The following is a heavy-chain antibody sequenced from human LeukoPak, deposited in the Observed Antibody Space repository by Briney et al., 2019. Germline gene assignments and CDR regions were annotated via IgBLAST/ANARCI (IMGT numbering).Heavy chain of an antibody. J-gene: IGHJ4*02. CDR1: GFTFSSYG. CDR2: IWYDGSNK. V-gene: IGHV3-33*01. Sequence: GGSLRLSCAASGFTFSSYGMHWVRQAPGKGLEWVAVIWYDGSNKYYADSVKGRFTISRDNSKNTLYLQMNSLRAEDTAVYYCARDNYYVEYYFDYCGQGTLVTVSS. D-gene: IGHD3-10*02. CDR3: ARDNYYVEYYFDY.